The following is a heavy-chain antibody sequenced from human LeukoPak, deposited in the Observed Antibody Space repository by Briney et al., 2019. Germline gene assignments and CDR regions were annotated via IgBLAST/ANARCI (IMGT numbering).Heavy chain of an antibody. D-gene: IGHD2-2*02. V-gene: IGHV4-59*01. J-gene: IGHJ6*02. CDR3: ARAIVVVPAAIWYYYGMDV. CDR2: IYYSGSS. CDR1: GGSISSYS. Sequence: PSETLSLTCSVSGGSISSYSWSWIRQPPGKGLEWIGYIYYSGSSNYNPSLKSRVTISVDTSKNQFSLKLSSVTAADTAVYYCARAIVVVPAAIWYYYGMDVWGQGTTVTVSS.